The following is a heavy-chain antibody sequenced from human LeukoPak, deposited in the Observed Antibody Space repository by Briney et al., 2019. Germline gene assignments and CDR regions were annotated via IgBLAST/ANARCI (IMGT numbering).Heavy chain of an antibody. J-gene: IGHJ4*02. CDR1: GYSFLDYW. Sequence: GESLKISCKGSGYSFLDYWIGWVRQMPGKGPELMGRIFPHDSDTKYSPSFQGQVTISADKSISTAYLQWSSLKASDTAMYYCARLREPKYTPLNYWGQGTLVTVSS. V-gene: IGHV5-51*01. D-gene: IGHD1-14*01. CDR3: ARLREPKYTPLNY. CDR2: IFPHDSDT.